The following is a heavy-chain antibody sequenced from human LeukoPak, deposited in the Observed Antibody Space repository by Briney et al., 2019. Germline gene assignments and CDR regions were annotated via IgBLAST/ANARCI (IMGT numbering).Heavy chain of an antibody. Sequence: GGSLRLSCAASGFTVSSNYMSWVRQAPGKGLEWVSVIYSGGSTYYADSVKGRFTISRDNSKNTLYLQMNSLRAEDTAVYYCARDSRIAVAGTSDYWGQGTLVTVSS. CDR1: GFTVSSNY. CDR2: IYSGGST. CDR3: ARDSRIAVAGTSDY. D-gene: IGHD6-19*01. V-gene: IGHV3-53*01. J-gene: IGHJ4*02.